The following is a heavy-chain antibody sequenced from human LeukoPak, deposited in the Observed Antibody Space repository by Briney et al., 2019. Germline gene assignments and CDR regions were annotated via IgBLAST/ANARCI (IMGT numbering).Heavy chain of an antibody. CDR3: ASLGN. Sequence: SGGSLRLSCAASGFPFSDYWMNCVRHAPGKGLEWVANIKQDGSEKFYVDSVKGRFTISRDNAKNSLFLQMNSLRADDTAVYYCASLGNWGQGTLVTVFS. V-gene: IGHV3-7*01. CDR2: IKQDGSEK. D-gene: IGHD1-1*01. CDR1: GFPFSDYW. J-gene: IGHJ4*02.